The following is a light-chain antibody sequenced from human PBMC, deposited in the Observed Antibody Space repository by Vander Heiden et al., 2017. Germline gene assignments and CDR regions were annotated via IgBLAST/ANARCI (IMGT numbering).Light chain of an antibody. V-gene: IGLV1-47*01. Sequence: SVLSLPPSASATPPQKVSIVCAGSRYNNGAGDVNRYQQDQGTAPKVVIYGTSQRPSGVPDRFSGSRSGTSATLAISGLRSDDGADYYCASWDDSLSVVLFGGGTRLTVL. CDR3: ASWDDSLSVVL. J-gene: IGLJ2*01. CDR1: RYNNGAGD. CDR2: GTS.